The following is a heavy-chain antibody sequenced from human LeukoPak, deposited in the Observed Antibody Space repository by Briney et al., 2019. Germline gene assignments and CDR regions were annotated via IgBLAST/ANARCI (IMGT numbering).Heavy chain of an antibody. D-gene: IGHD6-13*01. J-gene: IGHJ3*02. CDR2: IYYSGST. Sequence: SETLSLTCTVSGGSISSYYWSWIRQPPGKGLERIGYIYYSGSTNYNPSLKSRVTISVDTSKNQFSLKLSSVTAADTAVYYCARGDCIAAAGCAFDIWGQGTMVTVSS. V-gene: IGHV4-59*01. CDR3: ARGDCIAAAGCAFDI. CDR1: GGSISSYY.